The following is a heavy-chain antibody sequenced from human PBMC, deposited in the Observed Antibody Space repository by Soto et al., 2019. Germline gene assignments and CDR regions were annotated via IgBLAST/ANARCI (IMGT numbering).Heavy chain of an antibody. Sequence: QVQLVQSGAEVKKPGASVKVSCKTSGFTFTNYYINWVRQAPGQGLEVMGWISAYSGNTNYAQNLQGRVTMTTDTSARTAYLELRSLRSDDTAVYFCARGDTYYVNWYFDYWGQGTLVPVSS. V-gene: IGHV1-18*01. CDR2: ISAYSGNT. CDR3: ARGDTYYVNWYFDY. J-gene: IGHJ4*02. CDR1: GFTFTNYY. D-gene: IGHD1-1*01.